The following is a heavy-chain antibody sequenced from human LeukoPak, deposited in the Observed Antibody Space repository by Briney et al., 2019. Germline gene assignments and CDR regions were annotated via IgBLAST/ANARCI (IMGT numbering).Heavy chain of an antibody. V-gene: IGHV3-7*01. D-gene: IGHD1-26*01. CDR2: IKQDGSEK. Sequence: GGSLRLSCAASGFTFSYYWMSWVRQAPGKGLEWVANIKQDGSEKYYVDSVKGRFTISRDNAKNSLYLQMNSLRAEDTAVYYCARRSGSYSDYWGQGTLVTVSS. CDR3: ARRSGSYSDY. CDR1: GFTFSYYW. J-gene: IGHJ4*02.